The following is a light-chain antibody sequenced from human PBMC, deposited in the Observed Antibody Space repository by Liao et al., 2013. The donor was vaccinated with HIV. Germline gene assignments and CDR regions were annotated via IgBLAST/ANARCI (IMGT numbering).Light chain of an antibody. CDR1: KLGDKY. CDR2: EGS. J-gene: IGLJ1*01. CDR3: QAWDSSTRDYV. V-gene: IGLV3-1*01. Sequence: SYELTQPPSVSVSPGQTASITCSGDKLGDKYACWYQQKPGQSPVLVIYEGSKRPSGIPERFSGSNSGNTATLTISGTQAMDEADYYCQAWDSSTRDYVFGTGTKVTVL.